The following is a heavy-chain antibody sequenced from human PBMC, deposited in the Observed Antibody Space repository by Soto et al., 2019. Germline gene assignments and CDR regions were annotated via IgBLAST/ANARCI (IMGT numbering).Heavy chain of an antibody. Sequence: QVQLVESGGGVVQPGRSLRLSCAASGFTFSSYGMHWVRQAPGKGLEWVAVIWYDGSNKYYADSVKGRFTISRDNSKNTLYLQMNSLRAEDTAVYYCARDTLRFLEWLSYQPTYPDYWGQGTLVTVSS. CDR2: IWYDGSNK. V-gene: IGHV3-33*01. J-gene: IGHJ4*02. CDR3: ARDTLRFLEWLSYQPTYPDY. D-gene: IGHD3-3*01. CDR1: GFTFSSYG.